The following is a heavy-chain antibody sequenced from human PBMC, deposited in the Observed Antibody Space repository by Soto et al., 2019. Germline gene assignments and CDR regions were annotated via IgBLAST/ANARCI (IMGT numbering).Heavy chain of an antibody. CDR2: IIAIFGTA. CDR1: GGTFSSYA. V-gene: IGHV1-69*01. D-gene: IGHD3-9*01. CDR3: ARGPDYDILTGSVYYFDY. J-gene: IGHJ4*02. Sequence: QVQLVQSGAEVKKPGSSVKVSCKASGGTFSSYAISWVRQAPGQGLEWMGGIIAIFGTANYAQKFQGRVTITADESTSTAYMELSSLRSEDTAVYYCARGPDYDILTGSVYYFDYWGQGTLVTVSS.